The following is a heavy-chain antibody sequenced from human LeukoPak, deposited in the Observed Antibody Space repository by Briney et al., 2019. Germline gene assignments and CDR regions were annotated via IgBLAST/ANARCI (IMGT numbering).Heavy chain of an antibody. Sequence: SETLSLTCTVSGGSISSYYWSLIRQPPGKGLEWIEYIYYSGSTNYNPSLKSRVTISVDTSKNQFSLKLSSVTAADTAVYYCARGGIAARGYYFDYWGQGTLVTVSS. V-gene: IGHV4-59*01. J-gene: IGHJ4*02. CDR1: GGSISSYY. D-gene: IGHD6-6*01. CDR2: IYYSGST. CDR3: ARGGIAARGYYFDY.